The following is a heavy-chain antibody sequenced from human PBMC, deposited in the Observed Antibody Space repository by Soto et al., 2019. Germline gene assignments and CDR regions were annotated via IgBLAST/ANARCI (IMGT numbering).Heavy chain of an antibody. CDR2: ITDTGGDA. J-gene: IGHJ4*02. D-gene: IGHD3-10*01. V-gene: IGHV3-23*01. Sequence: EVQLLESGGDLIQPGGSLRLSCVASGLTFGSRAMSWVRQSPGEGLEWVSTITDTGGDAKYADSVRGRFAISRDNSKNTLYLKMTALSAEDSAIYFCVRGSKDSYPGSRIFDFWGRGTLVTVAS. CDR3: VRGSKDSYPGSRIFDF. CDR1: GLTFGSRA.